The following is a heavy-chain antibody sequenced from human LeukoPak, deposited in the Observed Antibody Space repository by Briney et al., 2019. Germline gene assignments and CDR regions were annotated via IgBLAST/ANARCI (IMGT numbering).Heavy chain of an antibody. V-gene: IGHV1-18*01. Sequence: ASVKVSCRASGYTFTSYGISWVRQAPGQGLEWMGWISAYNGNTNYAQKLQGRVTMTKDTSTSTAYMELRSLRSDDTAVYYCASGHCSSTSCSREYWGQGTLVTVSS. J-gene: IGHJ4*02. CDR2: ISAYNGNT. CDR1: GYTFTSYG. D-gene: IGHD2-2*01. CDR3: ASGHCSSTSCSREY.